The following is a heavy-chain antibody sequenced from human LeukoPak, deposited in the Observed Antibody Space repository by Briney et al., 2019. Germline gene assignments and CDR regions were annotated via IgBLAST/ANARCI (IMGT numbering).Heavy chain of an antibody. CDR2: ISSSGSTI. CDR1: GFTFSSYE. CDR3: ARVSSGSYALDY. Sequence: GGSLRPSCAASGFTFSSYEMNWVRQAPGKGLEWVSYISSSGSTIYYADSVKGRFTISRDNAKNSLYLQMNSLRAEDTAVYYCARVSSGSYALDYWGQGTLVTVSS. V-gene: IGHV3-48*03. D-gene: IGHD1-26*01. J-gene: IGHJ4*02.